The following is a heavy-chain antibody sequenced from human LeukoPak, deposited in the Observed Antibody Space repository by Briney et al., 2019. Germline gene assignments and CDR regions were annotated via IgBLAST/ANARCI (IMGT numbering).Heavy chain of an antibody. CDR1: GGTFSSYA. CDR3: AGVHIVVVPAQFDP. V-gene: IGHV1-69*05. CDR2: IIPIFGTA. J-gene: IGHJ5*02. D-gene: IGHD2-2*01. Sequence: SVKVSCKASGGTFSSYAISWVRQATGQGLEWMGGIIPIFGTANYAQKFQGRVTITTDESTSTAYMELSSLRSEDTAVYYCAGVHIVVVPAQFDPWGQGTLVAVSS.